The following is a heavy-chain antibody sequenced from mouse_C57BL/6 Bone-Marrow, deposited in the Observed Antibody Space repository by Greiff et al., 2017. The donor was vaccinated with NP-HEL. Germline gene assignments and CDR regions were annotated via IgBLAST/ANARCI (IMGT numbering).Heavy chain of an antibody. CDR3: ARYSVTGTNYFDY. CDR1: GYSITSGYY. V-gene: IGHV3-6*01. J-gene: IGHJ2*01. D-gene: IGHD4-1*01. CDR2: ISYDGSN. Sequence: EVKLVESGPGLVKPSQSLSLTCSVTGYSITSGYYWNWIRQFPGNKLEWMGYISYDGSNNYNPSLKNRISITRDTSKNQFFLKLNSVTTEDTATYYCARYSVTGTNYFDYGGQGTTLTVSS.